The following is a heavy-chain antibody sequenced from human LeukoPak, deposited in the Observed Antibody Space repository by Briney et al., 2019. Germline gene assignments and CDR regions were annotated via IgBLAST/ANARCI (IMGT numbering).Heavy chain of an antibody. CDR1: GFTFSDYV. Sequence: GGSLRLSCAASGFTFSDYVMIWVRQAPGKGLEWVSAISGSGGSTYYADSVKGLFTISRDNSKNTLYLQMNSLRAEDTAVYYCAKDRAVAGYYWGQGTLVTVSS. CDR2: ISGSGGST. CDR3: AKDRAVAGYY. D-gene: IGHD6-19*01. V-gene: IGHV3-23*01. J-gene: IGHJ4*02.